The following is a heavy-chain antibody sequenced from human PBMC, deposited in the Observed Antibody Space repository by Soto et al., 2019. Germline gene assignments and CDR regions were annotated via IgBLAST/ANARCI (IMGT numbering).Heavy chain of an antibody. CDR3: AREVYYDSSGYHRGSYYYYYGMDV. J-gene: IGHJ6*02. D-gene: IGHD3-22*01. Sequence: ASVKVSCKASGYTFTSYAIHWVRQAPGQRLEWMGWINAGNGNTKYSQKFQGRVTITRDTSASTAYMEPSSLRSEDTAVYYCAREVYYDSSGYHRGSYYYYYGMDVWGQGTTVTVS. CDR1: GYTFTSYA. V-gene: IGHV1-3*01. CDR2: INAGNGNT.